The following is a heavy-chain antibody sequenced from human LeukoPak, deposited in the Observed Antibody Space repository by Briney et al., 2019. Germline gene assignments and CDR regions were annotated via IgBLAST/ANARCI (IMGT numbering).Heavy chain of an antibody. Sequence: GGSLGLSCAASGFTFTNYAMSWVRQAPGKGLEWVSSISSSGGATHYADSVKGRFTISRDNSKNTLYLQLNSLRADDTAVYYCAKDRATRRWGTQEFDYWGQGTLVTVSS. V-gene: IGHV3-23*01. CDR1: GFTFTNYA. D-gene: IGHD3-16*01. CDR3: AKDRATRRWGTQEFDY. CDR2: ISSSGGAT. J-gene: IGHJ4*02.